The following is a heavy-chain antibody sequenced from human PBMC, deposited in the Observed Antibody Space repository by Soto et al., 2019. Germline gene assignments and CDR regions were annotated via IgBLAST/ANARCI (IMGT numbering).Heavy chain of an antibody. J-gene: IGHJ5*02. CDR3: ARIGSDIVATLDWFDP. D-gene: IGHD5-12*01. CDR2: IYYSGST. CDR1: GGSISSYY. Sequence: SETLSLTCTVSGGSISSYYWSWIRQPPGKGLEWIGYIYYSGSTNYNPSLKSRVTISVDTSKNQFSLKLSSVTAADTAVYYCARIGSDIVATLDWFDPWGQGTLVTVSS. V-gene: IGHV4-59*01.